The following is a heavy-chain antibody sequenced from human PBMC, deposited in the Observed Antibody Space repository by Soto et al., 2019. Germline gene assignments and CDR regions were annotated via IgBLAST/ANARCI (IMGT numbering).Heavy chain of an antibody. D-gene: IGHD6-19*01. V-gene: IGHV4-34*01. Sequence: QVQLQQRGAGLLRPSETLSLTCAVSTGSLRGYYWTWIRQSPGKGLEWIGEISQSGFTNYNPSLESRVTLSVDTSKSEFSLHLTSMTAADTALYYCARGLFSSGWYSYFDPWGQGTPVTVSS. CDR1: TGSLRGYY. J-gene: IGHJ5*02. CDR3: ARGLFSSGWYSYFDP. CDR2: ISQSGFT.